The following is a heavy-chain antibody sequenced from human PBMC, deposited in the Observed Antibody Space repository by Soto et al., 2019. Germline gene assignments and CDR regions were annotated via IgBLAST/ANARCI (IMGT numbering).Heavy chain of an antibody. J-gene: IGHJ6*03. V-gene: IGHV3-30*03. D-gene: IGHD1-26*01. CDR1: VSTFNSYV. CDR3: PRTRSAWSDFHYYSLDV. Sequence: SLRLSCSASVSTFNSYVRHCVRQGPGNGLEWVAFISYDSTKTYYADSVKGRFTISRDNSNSALYVQMNSLTGEDTAVYYCPRTRSAWSDFHYYSLDVCGQRTTVTVPS. CDR2: ISYDSTKT.